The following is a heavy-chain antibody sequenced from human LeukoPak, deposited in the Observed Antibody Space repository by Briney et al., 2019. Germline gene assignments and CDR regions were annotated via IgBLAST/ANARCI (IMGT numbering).Heavy chain of an antibody. D-gene: IGHD3-22*01. CDR2: INPNSGGT. CDR3: ARVIRKNYFDY. V-gene: IGHV1-2*02. CDR1: GYTFTGYY. Sequence: ASVKVSCKASGYTFTGYYMHWVRQAPGQGLEWMGWINPNSGGTNYAQKFQGRVTMTRDMSTSTVYMELSSLRSEDTAVYYCARVIRKNYFDYWGQGTLVTVSS. J-gene: IGHJ4*02.